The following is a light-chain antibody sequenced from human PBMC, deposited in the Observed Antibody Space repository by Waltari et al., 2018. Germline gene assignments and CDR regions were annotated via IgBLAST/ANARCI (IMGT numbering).Light chain of an antibody. V-gene: IGLV2-14*03. CDR2: DVS. CDR1: SSDVGTSNS. CDR3: SSQSSDNVVL. Sequence: QSALTQPASVSGSPGQSITISCTGPSSDVGTSNSVSWYQDHPGQGPKVIIYDVSDRPSGVSARFSGSKSGNTASLTISGLQAEDEADYYCSSQSSDNVVLFGGGTKVTVL. J-gene: IGLJ3*02.